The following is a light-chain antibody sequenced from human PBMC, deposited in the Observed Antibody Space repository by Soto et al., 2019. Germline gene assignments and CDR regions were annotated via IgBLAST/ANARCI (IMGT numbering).Light chain of an antibody. CDR1: QTLRRTY. CDR3: HQYDNAPQT. Sequence: EMWLMQSPGTLSLSPGERATLSCRASQTLRRTYIAWYQQKPGQAPRVLIYGASKRATGIPDRFSGSGSGTDFSLTISRLEPEDFAVYYCHQYDNAPQTYGQGTKVDIK. J-gene: IGKJ2*01. V-gene: IGKV3-20*01. CDR2: GAS.